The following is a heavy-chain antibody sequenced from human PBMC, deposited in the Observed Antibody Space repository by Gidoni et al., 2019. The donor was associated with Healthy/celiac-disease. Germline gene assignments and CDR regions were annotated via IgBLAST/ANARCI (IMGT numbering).Heavy chain of an antibody. J-gene: IGHJ4*02. D-gene: IGHD4-17*01. V-gene: IGHV4-39*01. Sequence: QLQLQESGPGLVKPSETLSLTCTVSGGSISSSSCYWGWIRQPPGKGLEWIGSIYYSGSTYYNPSHKSRVTISVDTSKTQFSLKLSSVTAADAAVYYCARTGYDYDDGDFPFDYWGQGTLVTVSS. CDR1: GGSISSSSCY. CDR2: IYYSGST. CDR3: ARTGYDYDDGDFPFDY.